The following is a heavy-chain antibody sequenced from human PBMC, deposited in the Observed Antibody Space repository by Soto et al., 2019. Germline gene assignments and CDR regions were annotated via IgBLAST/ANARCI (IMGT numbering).Heavy chain of an antibody. Sequence: HGESLKISCKGSGYSFTSYWISWVRRMPGKGLEWMGRIDPSDSYTNYSPSFQGHVTISADKSISTAYLQWSSLKASDTAMYYCARADIVVVPAAREPFDIWGQGTMVTVSS. CDR2: IDPSDSYT. D-gene: IGHD2-2*01. J-gene: IGHJ3*02. CDR1: GYSFTSYW. V-gene: IGHV5-10-1*01. CDR3: ARADIVVVPAAREPFDI.